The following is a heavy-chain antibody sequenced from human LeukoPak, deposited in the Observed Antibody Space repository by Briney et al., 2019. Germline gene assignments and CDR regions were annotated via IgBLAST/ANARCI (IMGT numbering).Heavy chain of an antibody. CDR2: ISYDGSNK. V-gene: IGHV3-30*04. CDR1: GFTFSSYA. D-gene: IGHD6-13*01. CDR3: AREGVAAAGYDY. Sequence: GGSLRLSCAASGFTFSSYAMSWVRQAPGKGLEWVAVISYDGSNKYYADSVKGRFTISRDNPKNTLYLQMNSLRAEDTAVYYCAREGVAAAGYDYWGQGTLVTVSS. J-gene: IGHJ4*02.